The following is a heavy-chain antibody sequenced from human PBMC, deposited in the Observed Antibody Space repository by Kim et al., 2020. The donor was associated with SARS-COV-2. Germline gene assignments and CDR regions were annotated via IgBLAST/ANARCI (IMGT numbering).Heavy chain of an antibody. CDR3: ARRGSYYYDSSGYPN. V-gene: IGHV4-34*01. J-gene: IGHJ4*02. Sequence: PSLKSRVTISVDTSKNQFSLKLSSVTAADTAVYYCARRGSYYYDSSGYPNWGQGTLVTVSS. D-gene: IGHD3-22*01.